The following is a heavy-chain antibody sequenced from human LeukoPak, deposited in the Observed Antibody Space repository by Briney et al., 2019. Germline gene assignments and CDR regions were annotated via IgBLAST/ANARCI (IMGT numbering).Heavy chain of an antibody. J-gene: IGHJ4*02. CDR2: VHYSGTT. CDR3: ARGGWYLDF. Sequence: SETLSLTCTVSGASISSHYWSWFRQPPGKRLEFIGYVHYSGTTSYTPSLKSRVTMSVDTSRNQFSLKLSSVTAAGTAVYFCARGGWYLDFWGQGTLVTVSS. D-gene: IGHD6-19*01. V-gene: IGHV4-59*11. CDR1: GASISSHY.